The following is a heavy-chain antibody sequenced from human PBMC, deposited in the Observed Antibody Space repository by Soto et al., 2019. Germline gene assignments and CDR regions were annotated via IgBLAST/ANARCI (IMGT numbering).Heavy chain of an antibody. D-gene: IGHD2-8*01. J-gene: IGHJ5*02. CDR1: GAFSSTYY. V-gene: IGHV4-59*01. CDR3: ARSFCRDAVRCNWFDP. Sequence: QVQLQESGPGLVKPSETLSLTCTVSGAFSSTYYWSWIRQPPGKGLEWIGYMNNIGRTNYNPSLKSRVTILLDTSKNHISLKLSSVIAADTAVYYCARSFCRDAVRCNWFDPWGLGTLVTASS. CDR2: MNNIGRT.